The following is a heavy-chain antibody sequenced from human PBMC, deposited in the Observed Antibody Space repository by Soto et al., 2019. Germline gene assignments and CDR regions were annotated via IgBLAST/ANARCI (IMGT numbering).Heavy chain of an antibody. CDR1: GDTFTSYY. Sequence: ASVKVSCKAPGDTFTSYYMHWVRQAPGHGLEWMGVINPNGGSTRFAQKFQGRVTMTRDTSTSTVYMELRGLTSEEKAVYYCARSSGGVYGLIIEGTNWFAHWGQGTLVTVSS. D-gene: IGHD3-16*01. J-gene: IGHJ5*02. CDR2: INPNGGST. V-gene: IGHV1-46*01. CDR3: ARSSGGVYGLIIEGTNWFAH.